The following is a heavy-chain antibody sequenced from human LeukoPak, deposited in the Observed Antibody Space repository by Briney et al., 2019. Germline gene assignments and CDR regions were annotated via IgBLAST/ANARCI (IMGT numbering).Heavy chain of an antibody. Sequence: SETLSLTCTVSAGSISSSSYYWGWIRQPPGKGLEWIGSIYYSGSTYYNQSLKSRVTISVDTSKNQFSLKLSSVTAADTAVYYCARNLLWFGRDPMNFDYWGQGTLVTVSS. D-gene: IGHD3-10*01. CDR1: AGSISSSSYY. J-gene: IGHJ4*02. CDR2: IYYSGST. V-gene: IGHV4-39*07. CDR3: ARNLLWFGRDPMNFDY.